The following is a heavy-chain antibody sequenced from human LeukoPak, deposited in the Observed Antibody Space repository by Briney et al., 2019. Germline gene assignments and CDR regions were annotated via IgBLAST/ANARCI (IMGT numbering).Heavy chain of an antibody. D-gene: IGHD3-10*01. Sequence: PGGSLKLSCSASGFTFSSYAMHWVRHAPGKGLEYVSGLSSNGGYTYCADSVKDRFIISRDNSKNTLYLQMSSLRAEDTAVYYCVKTYGMGSFSNWGQGTLVTVSS. V-gene: IGHV3-64D*06. J-gene: IGHJ4*02. CDR3: VKTYGMGSFSN. CDR2: LSSNGGYT. CDR1: GFTFSSYA.